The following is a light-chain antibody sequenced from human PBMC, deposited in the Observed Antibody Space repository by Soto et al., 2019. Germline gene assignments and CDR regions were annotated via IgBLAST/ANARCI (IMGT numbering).Light chain of an antibody. CDR2: GAS. J-gene: IGKJ5*01. CDR1: QSVSSSY. CDR3: QQYGSSPPIT. V-gene: IGKV3-20*01. Sequence: ESVLTHSPCTLSLSPGERATLSCRASQSVSSSYLAWYQQKPGQAPRLLIYGASSRATGIPDRFSGSGSGTDFTLTISRLEPEDFAVYYCQQYGSSPPITFGQGTRLEIK.